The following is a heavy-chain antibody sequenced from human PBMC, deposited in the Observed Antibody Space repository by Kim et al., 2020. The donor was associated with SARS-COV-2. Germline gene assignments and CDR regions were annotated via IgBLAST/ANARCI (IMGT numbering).Heavy chain of an antibody. V-gene: IGHV3-23*01. CDR1: GFTFSSNA. D-gene: IGHD3-10*01. Sequence: WGSLRLSCAASGFTFSSNAMNCVRQAPGKGLEWVSGSGGDGKTYYADSVKGRFTISRDISKNTLYLQMSSLGAEDTALYYCAKDLWGFSGNDFWGQETLVTVSS. J-gene: IGHJ4*02. CDR3: AKDLWGFSGNDF. CDR2: SGGDGKT.